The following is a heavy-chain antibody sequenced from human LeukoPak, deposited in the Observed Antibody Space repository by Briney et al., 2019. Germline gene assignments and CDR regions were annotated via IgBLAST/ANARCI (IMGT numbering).Heavy chain of an antibody. V-gene: IGHV3-11*01. Sequence: PGGSLRLSCAASGFTFSDYYMSWIRQAPGKGLEWVSYISSSGSTIYYADSVKGRFTISRDNAKNSLYLQMNSLRAEDTAVYYCAREARYCSSTSCSRVDYWGQGTLVTVSA. D-gene: IGHD2-2*01. J-gene: IGHJ4*02. CDR1: GFTFSDYY. CDR2: ISSSGSTI. CDR3: AREARYCSSTSCSRVDY.